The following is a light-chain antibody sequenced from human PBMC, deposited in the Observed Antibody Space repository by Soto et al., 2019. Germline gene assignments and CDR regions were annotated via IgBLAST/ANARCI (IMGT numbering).Light chain of an antibody. CDR3: QLYGSSPPHT. Sequence: IVLTQSPGTLSLSPGEGATLSCRASQSVYNNYLSWYQQKPGQAPRLLISGASIRATGIPDRFSGSGSRTAFTLTISRLEPEDVSVYYCQLYGSSPPHTFGQGTKLEIK. J-gene: IGKJ2*01. CDR1: QSVYNNY. CDR2: GAS. V-gene: IGKV3-20*01.